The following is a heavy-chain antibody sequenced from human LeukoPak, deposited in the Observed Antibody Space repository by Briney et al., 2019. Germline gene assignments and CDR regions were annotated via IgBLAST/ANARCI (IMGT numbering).Heavy chain of an antibody. J-gene: IGHJ4*02. CDR3: ARDWYFDY. Sequence: GGSLRLSCAASGFTFTTYAMNWVRQAPGKGLEWVSYISSSGNIIYYADSLKGRFTISRDNAKNSLYLQMNSLRAEDTAVYYCARDWYFDYWDQGTLVTVSS. CDR2: ISSSGNII. V-gene: IGHV3-48*03. CDR1: GFTFTTYA.